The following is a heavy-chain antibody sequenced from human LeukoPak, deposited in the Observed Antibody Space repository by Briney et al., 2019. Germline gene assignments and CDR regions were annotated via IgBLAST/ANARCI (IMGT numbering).Heavy chain of an antibody. V-gene: IGHV3-53*01. CDR2: IYSGGST. D-gene: IGHD2-2*01. CDR1: GFTVSSNY. CDR3: AKDRGGSTSANDY. Sequence: GGSLRLSCAASGFTVSSNYMSWVRQAPGKGLEWVSVIYSGGSTYYADSVKGRFTISRDNSKNTLYLQMNSLRAEDTAVYYCAKDRGGSTSANDYWGQGTLVTVSS. J-gene: IGHJ4*02.